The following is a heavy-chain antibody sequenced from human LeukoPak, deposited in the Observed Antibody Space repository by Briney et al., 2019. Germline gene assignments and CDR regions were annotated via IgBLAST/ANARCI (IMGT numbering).Heavy chain of an antibody. D-gene: IGHD3-10*02. Sequence: SETLSLTCTVSGGSISSYYWSWIRQPPGKGLEWIGYIHYSGSTNYNPSLKSRVTISVDTSKNQFSLKLSSVTAADTAVYYCARERSVFGDYYYGMDVWAKGPRSPSP. CDR1: GGSISSYY. V-gene: IGHV4-59*01. J-gene: IGHJ6*02. CDR2: IHYSGST. CDR3: ARERSVFGDYYYGMDV.